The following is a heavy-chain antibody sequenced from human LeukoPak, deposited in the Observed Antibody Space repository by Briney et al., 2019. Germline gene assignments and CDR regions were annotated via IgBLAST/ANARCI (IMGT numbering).Heavy chain of an antibody. CDR1: GFTFSSYS. CDR2: ISSSSSTI. D-gene: IGHD4-23*01. J-gene: IGHJ3*02. V-gene: IGHV3-48*04. Sequence: GGSLRLSCAASGFTFSSYSMNWVRQAPGKGLEWVSYISSSSSTIYYADSVKGRFTISRDNAKNSLYLQMNSLRAEDTAVYYCARASSGGAFDIWGQGTMVTVSS. CDR3: ARASSGGAFDI.